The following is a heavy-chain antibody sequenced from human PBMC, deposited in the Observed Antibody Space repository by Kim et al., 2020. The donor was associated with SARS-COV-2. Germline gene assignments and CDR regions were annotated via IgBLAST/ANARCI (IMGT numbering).Heavy chain of an antibody. V-gene: IGHV4-59*01. CDR3: ARYLGGEGAFDI. Sequence: NHSLTSRVTILLDTSKNQFSLKLTSVTAADTAVYYCARYLGGEGAFDIWGQGTIVTVSS. J-gene: IGHJ3*02. D-gene: IGHD3-9*01.